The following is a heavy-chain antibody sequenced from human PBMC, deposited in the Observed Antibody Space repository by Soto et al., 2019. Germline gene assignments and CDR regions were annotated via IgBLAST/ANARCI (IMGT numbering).Heavy chain of an antibody. CDR1: GFTFSDYY. D-gene: IGHD5-18*01. CDR2: ISSSSSYT. J-gene: IGHJ4*02. CDR3: VRDAAMASYFDY. Sequence: QVQLVESGGGLVKPGGSLRLSCAASGFTFSDYYMSWIRQAPGKGLEWVSYISSSSSYTNYADSVKGRFTISRDNAKNSLYLQMNSLRAEDTAVYYCVRDAAMASYFDYWGQGTLVTVSS. V-gene: IGHV3-11*06.